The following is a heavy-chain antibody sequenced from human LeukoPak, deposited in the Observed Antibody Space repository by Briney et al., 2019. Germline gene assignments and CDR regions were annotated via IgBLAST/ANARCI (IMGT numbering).Heavy chain of an antibody. CDR1: GGTFSSYA. Sequence: SVKVSCKASGGTFSSYAISWVRQAPGQGLEWMGGIIPIFGTANYAQKFQGRVTITADESTSTAYMELSSLRSDDTAVYYCARDYGDYEAFDIWGQGTMVTVSS. V-gene: IGHV1-69*13. CDR3: ARDYGDYEAFDI. D-gene: IGHD4-17*01. J-gene: IGHJ3*02. CDR2: IIPIFGTA.